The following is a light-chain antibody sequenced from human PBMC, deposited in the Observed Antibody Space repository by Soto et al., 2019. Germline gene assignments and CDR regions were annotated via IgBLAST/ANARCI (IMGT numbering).Light chain of an antibody. V-gene: IGKV1-9*01. CDR3: KQVNRYPRT. CDR1: QGISSD. CDR2: PAS. Sequence: DIQLTQSPSFLSASVGDRVTITCRASQGISSDLAWYRQKPGKAPEVLIYPASTLQSGVPSRFSVTGSGTEFTLTVSSLQPEDFATYYCKQVNRYPRTFGQGTKLEIK. J-gene: IGKJ2*01.